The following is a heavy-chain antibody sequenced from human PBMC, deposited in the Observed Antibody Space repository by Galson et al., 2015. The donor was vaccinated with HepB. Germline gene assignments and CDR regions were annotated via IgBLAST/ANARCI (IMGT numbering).Heavy chain of an antibody. CDR1: EYSFTNYW. CDR3: ARGALRYGSGSYYSDAFDI. J-gene: IGHJ3*02. CDR2: IYPVDSDT. D-gene: IGHD3-10*01. Sequence: QSGAEVKKPGESLKISCKASEYSFTNYWIAWVRQMPGKGLEWMGIIYPVDSDTRHSPSFQGQVTISADRSITTAFLQWSSLKASDTAIYFCARGALRYGSGSYYSDAFDIWGQGTMVTVSS. V-gene: IGHV5-51*01.